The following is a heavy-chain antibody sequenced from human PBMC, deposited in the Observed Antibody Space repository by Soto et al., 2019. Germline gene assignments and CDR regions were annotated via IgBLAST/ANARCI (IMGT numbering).Heavy chain of an antibody. V-gene: IGHV4-30-2*01. CDR3: ARGGLVPDY. J-gene: IGHJ4*02. D-gene: IGHD6-19*01. Sequence: PSETLSLTCAVSGGSISSGGHSWIWIRQPPGKGLEWIGYISHSGSTYYNPSLKSRVTISVDRSKNQFSLKLSSVTAADTAVYYCARGGLVPDYWGQGTLVTVSS. CDR1: GGSISSGGHS. CDR2: ISHSGST.